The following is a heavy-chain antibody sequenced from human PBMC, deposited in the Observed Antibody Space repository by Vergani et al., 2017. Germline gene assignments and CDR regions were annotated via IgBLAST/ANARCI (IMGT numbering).Heavy chain of an antibody. CDR2: IYWNDDK. CDR3: AHRRLSSSWYSSYFDY. D-gene: IGHD6-13*01. Sequence: QITLKESGPTLVKPTQTLTLTCTFSGFSLSTSGVGVGWIRQPQGKALEWLALIYWNDDKRYSPSLKSRLTITKDTSKNQVVLTMTNMDPVDTATYYCAHRRLSSSWYSSYFDYWGQGTLVTVSS. V-gene: IGHV2-5*01. CDR1: GFSLSTSGVG. J-gene: IGHJ4*02.